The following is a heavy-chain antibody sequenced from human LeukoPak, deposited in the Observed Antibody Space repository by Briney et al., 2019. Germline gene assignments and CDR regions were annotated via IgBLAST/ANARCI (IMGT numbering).Heavy chain of an antibody. CDR1: GFSLSTSGMR. V-gene: IGHV2-70*04. Sequence: SGPTLVNPTQTLTLTCTFSGFSLSTSGMRVSWIRQPPGKALEWLARIDWDDDKFYSTSLKTRLTISKDTSKNQVVLTMTNMDPVDTATYYCARIMVGANDAFDIWGQGTMVTVSS. CDR2: IDWDDDK. CDR3: ARIMVGANDAFDI. D-gene: IGHD1-26*01. J-gene: IGHJ3*02.